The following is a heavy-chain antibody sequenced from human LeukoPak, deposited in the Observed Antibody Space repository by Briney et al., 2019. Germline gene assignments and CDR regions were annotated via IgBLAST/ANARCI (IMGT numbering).Heavy chain of an antibody. CDR3: ARGHLGLCP. D-gene: IGHD3-10*01. J-gene: IGHJ5*02. CDR2: FHNSRTT. V-gene: IGHV4-59*01. CDR1: GGSISGYS. Sequence: SETLTLTCTVSGGSISGYSWTWIRQPPGQGLEWIGYFHNSRTTSYNPSLTGRVTISVDTAMDQISLKLNSVTAADTAVYYCARGHLGLCPWSQGTLVTVSS.